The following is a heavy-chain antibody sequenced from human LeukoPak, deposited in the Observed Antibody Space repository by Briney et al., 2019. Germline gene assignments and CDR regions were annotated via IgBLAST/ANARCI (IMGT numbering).Heavy chain of an antibody. V-gene: IGHV1-8*01. CDR1: GYTFSSYD. D-gene: IGHD3-22*01. CDR3: AKTPSPLLPHYFDY. Sequence: GASVKVSCKASGYTFSSYDINWVRQATGQGLEWMGWMNPNSGNTGYAQKFQGRVNMTRNTSISTAYMELSSLRSEDTAVYYCAKTPSPLLPHYFDYWGQGTLVTVSS. J-gene: IGHJ4*02. CDR2: MNPNSGNT.